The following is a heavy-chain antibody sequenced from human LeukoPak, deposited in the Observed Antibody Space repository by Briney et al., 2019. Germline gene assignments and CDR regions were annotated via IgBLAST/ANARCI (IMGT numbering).Heavy chain of an antibody. J-gene: IGHJ6*03. CDR3: ARSVYYDFWSGSYYYYMDV. V-gene: IGHV4-4*07. Sequence: SETLSLTCTVSGGSISSYYWSWVRQPAGKGLEWIGRIYTSGSNNYNPSLKSRVTISVDTSKNQFSLKLSPVTAADTAVYYCARSVYYDFWSGSYYYYMDVWGKGTTVTVSS. CDR1: GGSISSYY. D-gene: IGHD3-3*01. CDR2: IYTSGSN.